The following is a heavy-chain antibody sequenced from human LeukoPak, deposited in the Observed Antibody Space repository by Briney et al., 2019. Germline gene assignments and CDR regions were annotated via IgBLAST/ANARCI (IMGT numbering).Heavy chain of an antibody. CDR3: ATGIAARRSYYYYGMDV. Sequence: DSVKGRFTISRDISKNTLYLQMNSLRAEDTAVYYCATGIAARRSYYYYGMDVWVQGTTVTVSS. J-gene: IGHJ6*02. D-gene: IGHD6-6*01. V-gene: IGHV3-23*01.